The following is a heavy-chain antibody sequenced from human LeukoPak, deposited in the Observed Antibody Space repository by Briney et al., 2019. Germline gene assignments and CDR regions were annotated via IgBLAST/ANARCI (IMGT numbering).Heavy chain of an antibody. Sequence: QTGGSLRLSCAASGFTFDDYAMHWVRQAPGKGLEWVSGISWNSGSIGYADSVKGRFTISRDNAKNSLYLQMNSLRAEDMALYYCAKEHQPWYDSSGYGKTYFDYWGQGTLVTVSS. D-gene: IGHD3-22*01. V-gene: IGHV3-9*03. CDR3: AKEHQPWYDSSGYGKTYFDY. CDR2: ISWNSGSI. CDR1: GFTFDDYA. J-gene: IGHJ4*02.